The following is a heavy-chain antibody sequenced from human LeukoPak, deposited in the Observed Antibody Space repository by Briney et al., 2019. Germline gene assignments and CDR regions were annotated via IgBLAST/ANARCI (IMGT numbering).Heavy chain of an antibody. CDR3: GPSLGELSQSSLFDY. D-gene: IGHD3-16*02. Sequence: GVSLTLSCAASGFTFINYAMTWDRQAPGQGLEWVSALSGSGSNTYYADSVKGRFTISRDNSKNTLYLQMNSLRVEDTAIYYCGPSLGELSQSSLFDYWGQGTLVTVSS. CDR2: LSGSGSNT. J-gene: IGHJ4*02. CDR1: GFTFINYA. V-gene: IGHV3-23*01.